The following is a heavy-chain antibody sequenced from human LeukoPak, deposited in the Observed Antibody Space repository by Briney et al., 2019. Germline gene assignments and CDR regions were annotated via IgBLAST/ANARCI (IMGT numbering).Heavy chain of an antibody. V-gene: IGHV1-69*01. Sequence: SVTVSCKASGGTFSSYAISWVRQAPGQGLEWMGGIIPIFGTANYAQKFQGRVTITADESTSTAYMELSSLRSEDTAVYYCARDRGEYYDSSGYYDSWFDPWGQGTLVTVSS. CDR3: ARDRGEYYDSSGYYDSWFDP. D-gene: IGHD3-22*01. CDR2: IIPIFGTA. J-gene: IGHJ5*02. CDR1: GGTFSSYA.